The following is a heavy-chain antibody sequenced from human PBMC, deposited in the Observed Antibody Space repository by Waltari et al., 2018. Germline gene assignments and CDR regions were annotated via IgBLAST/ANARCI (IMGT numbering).Heavy chain of an antibody. CDR1: GGSFSGYY. CDR2: INHSGST. D-gene: IGHD4-17*01. J-gene: IGHJ4*02. Sequence: QVQLQQWGAGLLKPSETLSLTCAVYGGSFSGYYWSWIRQPPGKGLEWIGEINHSGSTNYNPSLKSRVTISVDTSKNQFSLKLSSVTAADTAVYYCARPAVTTVVSGGYYFDYWGQGTLVTVSS. V-gene: IGHV4-34*01. CDR3: ARPAVTTVVSGGYYFDY.